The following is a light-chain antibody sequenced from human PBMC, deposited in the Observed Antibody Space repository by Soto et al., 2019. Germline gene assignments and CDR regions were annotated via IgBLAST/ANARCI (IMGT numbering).Light chain of an antibody. J-gene: IGKJ5*01. CDR3: QKYNSAPPLT. Sequence: DIQMTQSPSSLSASVGDRVTITCRASQGISNYLAWYQQKPGKVPKLLIYAASTLQSGVPSRFSGSGSGTDFTLTISSLQPEDVATYYCQKYNSAPPLTFGQGTRLE. CDR2: AAS. V-gene: IGKV1-27*01. CDR1: QGISNY.